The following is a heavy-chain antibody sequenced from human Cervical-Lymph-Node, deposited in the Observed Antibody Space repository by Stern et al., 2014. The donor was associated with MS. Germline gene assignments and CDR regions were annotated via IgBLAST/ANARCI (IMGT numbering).Heavy chain of an antibody. Sequence: VHLVESGGGVVQPGRSLRLSCAASGFTFSSYGMHWVRQTPGKGLEWVAVIWYDGSNKYYAVSVKGRFTSSRDNSENTLYLQMNSLRAEDTAMYYCARGDSSSPLEYWGQGTLVTVSS. CDR3: ARGDSSSPLEY. D-gene: IGHD6-6*01. CDR1: GFTFSSYG. J-gene: IGHJ4*02. V-gene: IGHV3-33*01. CDR2: IWYDGSNK.